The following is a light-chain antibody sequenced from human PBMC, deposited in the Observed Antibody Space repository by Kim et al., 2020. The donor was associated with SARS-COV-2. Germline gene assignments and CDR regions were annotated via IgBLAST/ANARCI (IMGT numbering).Light chain of an antibody. J-gene: IGKJ4*01. Sequence: EIVMTQSPATLPVPPGERATPSCRASQSVSSNLAWYQQKPGQAPRLLIYGASTRATGIPGRFSGSGSGTEFTLTISSLQSEDFAVYYCQQYSHWPLTFGGGTKVDIK. CDR3: QQYSHWPLT. V-gene: IGKV3-15*01. CDR1: QSVSSN. CDR2: GAS.